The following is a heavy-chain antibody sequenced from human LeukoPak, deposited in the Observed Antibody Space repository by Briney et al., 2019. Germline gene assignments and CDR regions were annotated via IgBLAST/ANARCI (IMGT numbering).Heavy chain of an antibody. J-gene: IGHJ6*02. CDR2: IYSGGST. V-gene: IGHV3-66*01. Sequence: GGSLRLSCAASGFTVSSNYMSWVRQAPGKGLEWVSVIYSGGSTYYADSVKGRFTISRDNSKNTLYLQMNSLRAEDTAVYYCASGDGHNYSPGMDVWGQGTTVTVSS. CDR3: ASGDGHNYSPGMDV. D-gene: IGHD5-24*01. CDR1: GFTVSSNY.